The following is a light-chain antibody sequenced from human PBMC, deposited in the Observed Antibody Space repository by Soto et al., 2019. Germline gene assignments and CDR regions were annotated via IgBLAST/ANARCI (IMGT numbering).Light chain of an antibody. V-gene: IGKV3-15*01. Sequence: EVVVTQSPATLSVSPGERATLSCRASQSVSSNLAWYQQKPGQAPRLLIYGASTRATGIPARFSGSGSGTEFTLTISSLQSEDFATYYCQQYYSYPLTFGQGTRLEIK. CDR3: QQYYSYPLT. CDR2: GAS. CDR1: QSVSSN. J-gene: IGKJ5*01.